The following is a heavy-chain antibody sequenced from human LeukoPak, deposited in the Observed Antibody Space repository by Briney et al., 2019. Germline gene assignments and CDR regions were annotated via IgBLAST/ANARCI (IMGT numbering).Heavy chain of an antibody. CDR3: TRAPHPRCSSSGCYLDY. J-gene: IGHJ4*02. CDR2: IQAKAYGGAT. Sequence: GGSLRLSCSTSGFTFGDYAMSWVRQAPGKGLEWVGFIQAKAYGGATKYAASVNGRFSISRDDSQSIANLQMNDLKTEDAAVYYCTRAPHPRCSSSGCYLDYWGQGALVTVSS. V-gene: IGHV3-49*04. CDR1: GFTFGDYA. D-gene: IGHD2-2*01.